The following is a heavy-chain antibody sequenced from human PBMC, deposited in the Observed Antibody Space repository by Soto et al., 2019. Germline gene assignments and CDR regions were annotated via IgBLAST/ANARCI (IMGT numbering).Heavy chain of an antibody. Sequence: GGSLRLSCAASGFTFSSYSMNWVRQAPGKGLEWVSYISSSSSTIYYADPVKGRFTISRDNAKNSLYLQMNSLRAEDTAVYYCARGFGNYDAFDIWGQGTMVTVSS. CDR1: GFTFSSYS. V-gene: IGHV3-48*01. J-gene: IGHJ3*02. CDR2: ISSSSSTI. D-gene: IGHD4-4*01. CDR3: ARGFGNYDAFDI.